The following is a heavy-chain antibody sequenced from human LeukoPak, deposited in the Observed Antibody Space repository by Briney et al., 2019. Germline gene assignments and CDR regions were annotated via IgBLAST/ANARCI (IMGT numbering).Heavy chain of an antibody. CDR2: IIRIVGTA. V-gene: IGHV1-69*01. CDR1: GCTFSSYA. Sequence: KVSCEASGCTFSSYAISWVRQAPGKGLEWVGAIIRIVGTANYAQKVQGRVTITADESTSTAYMELSSLRPEDTAVYYCARVKPAYCGGDCYWYNWFDPWGQGTLVTVSS. D-gene: IGHD2-21*02. CDR3: ARVKPAYCGGDCYWYNWFDP. J-gene: IGHJ5*02.